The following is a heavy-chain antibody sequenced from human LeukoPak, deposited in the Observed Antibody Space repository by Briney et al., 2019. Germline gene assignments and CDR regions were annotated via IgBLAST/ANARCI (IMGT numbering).Heavy chain of an antibody. D-gene: IGHD3-22*01. Sequence: GASVKVSCKASGNTFTGYYMHWVRQAPGQGLEWMGWINPNSGGTNYAQKFQGRVTMTRDTSISTAYMELSRLRSDDTAVYYCARELGDYYDSSGYPGGDYWGQGTLVTVSS. CDR1: GNTFTGYY. CDR2: INPNSGGT. V-gene: IGHV1-2*02. J-gene: IGHJ4*02. CDR3: ARELGDYYDSSGYPGGDY.